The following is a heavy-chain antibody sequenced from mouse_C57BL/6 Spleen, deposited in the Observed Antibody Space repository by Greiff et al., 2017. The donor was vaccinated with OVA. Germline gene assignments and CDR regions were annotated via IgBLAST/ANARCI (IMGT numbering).Heavy chain of an antibody. D-gene: IGHD2-4*01. CDR2: INPSTGGT. V-gene: IGHV1-42*01. Sequence: VQLQQSGPELVKPGASVKISCKASGYSFTGYYMNWVKQSPEKSLEWIGEINPSTGGTTYNQKFKAKATLTVDKSSSTAYMQLKSLTSEDSAVYYCARNYDFYAMDYWGQGTSVTVSS. J-gene: IGHJ4*01. CDR1: GYSFTGYY. CDR3: ARNYDFYAMDY.